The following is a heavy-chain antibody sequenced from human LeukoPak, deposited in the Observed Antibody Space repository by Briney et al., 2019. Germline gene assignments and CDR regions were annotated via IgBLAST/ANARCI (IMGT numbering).Heavy chain of an antibody. CDR1: GFTFSSYA. CDR3: ARDTRSGWYYFDY. CDR2: ISSSGSTI. Sequence: GGSLRLSCAASGFTFSSYAMSWVRQAPGKGLEWVSYISSSGSTIYYADSVKGRFTISRDNAKNSLYLQMNSLRAEDTAVYYCARDTRSGWYYFDYWGQGTLVTVSS. D-gene: IGHD6-19*01. V-gene: IGHV3-48*04. J-gene: IGHJ4*02.